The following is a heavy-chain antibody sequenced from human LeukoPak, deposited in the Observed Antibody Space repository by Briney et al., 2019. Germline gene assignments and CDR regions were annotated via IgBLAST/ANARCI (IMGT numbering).Heavy chain of an antibody. Sequence: ASVKVSCKASGYTFSVYHMHWVRQAPGQGLEWMGWIDPNSGGTNYAQKFQGRVTMTRDTSISTAYMDLSSLTSDDTAVYFCARMMYYYGSGSDDDYWGQGTLVTVSS. CDR1: GYTFSVYH. J-gene: IGHJ4*02. CDR3: ARMMYYYGSGSDDDY. D-gene: IGHD3-10*01. CDR2: IDPNSGGT. V-gene: IGHV1-2*02.